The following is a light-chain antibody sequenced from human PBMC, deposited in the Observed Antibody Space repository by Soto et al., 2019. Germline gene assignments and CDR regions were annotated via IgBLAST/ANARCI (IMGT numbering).Light chain of an antibody. CDR3: SSYAGFNTFV. J-gene: IGLJ1*01. CDR2: EVT. V-gene: IGLV2-8*01. CDR1: SSDVGNYNY. Sequence: QSALTQPPSASGSLGHSVTISCAGTSSDVGNYNYVSWYQQHPGKAPKLLIYEVTKRPSGVPDRFSGSKSGNTASLTVSGLQAEDEADYYCSSYAGFNTFVFGTGTKLTVL.